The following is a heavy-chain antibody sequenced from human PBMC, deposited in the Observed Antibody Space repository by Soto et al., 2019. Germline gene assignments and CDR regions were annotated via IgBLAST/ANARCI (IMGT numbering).Heavy chain of an antibody. Sequence: QVQLQESGPGLVKPSETLSLTCIVSGGSISGYYWSWIRQPAGKGLEWIGRIYISDSTNYNPSLKSRVTLSADTSKNQFCLKLRSVTAADAAVYFCARSSRQQVDCWGQGTLVTVSS. D-gene: IGHD6-13*01. CDR3: ARSSRQQVDC. J-gene: IGHJ4*02. V-gene: IGHV4-4*07. CDR2: IYISDST. CDR1: GGSISGYY.